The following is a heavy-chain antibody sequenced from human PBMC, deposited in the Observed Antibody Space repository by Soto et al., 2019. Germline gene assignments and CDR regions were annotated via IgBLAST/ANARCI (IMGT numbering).Heavy chain of an antibody. CDR2: IYWDDDK. D-gene: IGHD2-15*01. V-gene: IGHV2-5*02. Sequence: QITLKESGHTLVKPTQTLTLTCTFSGFSVGGSGVGVGWIRQHPGKALEWLGVIYWDDDKRYSSSLRNRITLTKDSSRNHVVLTLTNMVSEDAGTYYCAHSPDIVSPDAHGGFDIWGQGTMVTVS. J-gene: IGHJ3*02. CDR3: AHSPDIVSPDAHGGFDI. CDR1: GFSVGGSGVG.